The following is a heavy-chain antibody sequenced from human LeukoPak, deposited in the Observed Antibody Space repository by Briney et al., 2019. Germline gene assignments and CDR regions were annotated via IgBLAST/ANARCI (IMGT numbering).Heavy chain of an antibody. D-gene: IGHD4-11*01. CDR1: GGSFSGYY. Sequence: PSETLSLTCAVYGGSFSGYYWSWIRQPPGKGLEWIGEINHSGSTNYNPSLKSRVTISVDTSKNQFSLKLSSVTAADTAAYYCAREGDYSNYRRTSTLDYWGQGTLVTVSS. CDR3: AREGDYSNYRRTSTLDY. CDR2: INHSGST. V-gene: IGHV4-34*01. J-gene: IGHJ4*02.